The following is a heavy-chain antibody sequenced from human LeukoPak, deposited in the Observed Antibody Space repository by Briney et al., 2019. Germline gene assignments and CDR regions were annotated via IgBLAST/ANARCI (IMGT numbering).Heavy chain of an antibody. CDR1: GFTFSSYW. J-gene: IGHJ4*02. D-gene: IGHD3-10*01. CDR2: IKQDGSEK. Sequence: GGSLRLSCAASGFTFSSYWMSWVRQAPGKGLEWVANIKQDGSEKYYVDSVKGRFTISRDNAKNSLYLQMNSLRAEDTAVYYCATSGRYYYGSGSYGYWGQGTLVTVSS. V-gene: IGHV3-7*01. CDR3: ATSGRYYYGSGSYGY.